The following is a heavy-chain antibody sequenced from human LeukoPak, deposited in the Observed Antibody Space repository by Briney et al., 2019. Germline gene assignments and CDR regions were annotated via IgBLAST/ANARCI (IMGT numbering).Heavy chain of an antibody. V-gene: IGHV3-7*01. CDR3: ARDTLGEESH. Sequence: PGGSLRLSCSASGFTFTAYWMSWVRQAPGKGLEWVANIKQDGSEKYYVDSVKGRFTISRDNAKNSLYLQMNSLRGEDTAVYYCARDTLGEESHWGQGTLVTVSS. J-gene: IGHJ4*02. CDR2: IKQDGSEK. CDR1: GFTFTAYW. D-gene: IGHD3-10*01.